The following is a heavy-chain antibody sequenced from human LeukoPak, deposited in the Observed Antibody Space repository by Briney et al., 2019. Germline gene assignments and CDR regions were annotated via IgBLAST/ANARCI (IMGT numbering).Heavy chain of an antibody. CDR3: ARGGRDGYSTNDY. Sequence: SETLSLTCTVSGGSISSGSYYWSWIRQPAGKGLEWIGRIYTSGSTNYNSSLKSLVTISVDTSKNQFSLKLSSVIAADTAVYYCARGGRDGYSTNDYWGQGTLVTVSS. D-gene: IGHD5-24*01. CDR1: GGSISSGSYY. J-gene: IGHJ4*02. CDR2: IYTSGST. V-gene: IGHV4-61*02.